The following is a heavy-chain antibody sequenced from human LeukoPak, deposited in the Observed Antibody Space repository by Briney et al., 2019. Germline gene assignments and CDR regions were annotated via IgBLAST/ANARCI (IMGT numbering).Heavy chain of an antibody. CDR1: GYTFTGYY. Sequence: ASVKVSCKASGYTFTGYYMHWVRQAPGQGLEWMGWINPNSGGTNYAQKFQGRVTMTRDTSISTAYMELSRLRSDDTAVYYCARRDAYDSSGYQFDYWGQGTLVTVSS. CDR3: ARRDAYDSSGYQFDY. D-gene: IGHD3-22*01. J-gene: IGHJ4*02. V-gene: IGHV1-2*02. CDR2: INPNSGGT.